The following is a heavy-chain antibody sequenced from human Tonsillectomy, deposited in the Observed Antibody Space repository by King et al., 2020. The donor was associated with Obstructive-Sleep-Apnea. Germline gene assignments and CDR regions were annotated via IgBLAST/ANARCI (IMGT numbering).Heavy chain of an antibody. D-gene: IGHD3-22*01. V-gene: IGHV3-7*01. CDR3: ARVRVAYYDSSGIWFDP. CDR1: GFTFSSYW. Sequence: VQLVESGGGLVQPGGSLRLSCAASGFTFSSYWMSWVRQAPGKGLEWVANIKQDGSEKYYVDSVKGRFTISRDNAKNSLYLQMNSLRAEDTAVYYCARVRVAYYDSSGIWFDPWGQGTLVTVSS. CDR2: IKQDGSEK. J-gene: IGHJ5*02.